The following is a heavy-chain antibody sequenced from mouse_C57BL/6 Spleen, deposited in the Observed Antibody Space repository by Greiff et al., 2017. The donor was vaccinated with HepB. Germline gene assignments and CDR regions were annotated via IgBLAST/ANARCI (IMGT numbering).Heavy chain of an antibody. V-gene: IGHV1-50*01. CDR2: IDPSDSYT. Sequence: QVQLQQPGAELVKPGASVKLSCKASGYTFTSYWMQWVKQRPGQGLEWIGEIDPSDSYTNYNQKFKGKATLTVDTSSSTAYMQLSSLTSEDSAVYYCARVAYWGQGTLVTVFA. J-gene: IGHJ3*01. CDR1: GYTFTSYW. CDR3: ARVAY.